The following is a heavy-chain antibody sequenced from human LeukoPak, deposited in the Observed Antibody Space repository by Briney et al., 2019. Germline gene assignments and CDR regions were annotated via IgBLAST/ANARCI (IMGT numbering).Heavy chain of an antibody. J-gene: IGHJ4*02. D-gene: IGHD3-10*01. CDR2: IKQDGSEK. Sequence: GGSLRLSYAASGFTFSSYWMSWVRQAPGKGLEWVANIKQDGSEKYYVDSVKGRFTISRDNAKNSLYLQMNSLRAEDTAVYYCARDRVGLIRDYWGQGTLVTVSS. V-gene: IGHV3-7*01. CDR1: GFTFSSYW. CDR3: ARDRVGLIRDY.